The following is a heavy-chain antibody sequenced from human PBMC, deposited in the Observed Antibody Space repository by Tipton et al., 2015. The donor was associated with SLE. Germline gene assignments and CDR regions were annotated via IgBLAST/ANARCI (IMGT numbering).Heavy chain of an antibody. D-gene: IGHD6-13*01. J-gene: IGHJ4*02. Sequence: TLSLTCSVSNGSIGSDYWTWIRQPPGKGLEWIGYKYYSGGTNSNPSLRSRVTISVDTSKNQFSLKLKSVTAADTAVYYCARDSGSRAFDYWGQGTLVTVSS. CDR3: ARDSGSRAFDY. CDR2: KYYSGGT. CDR1: NGSIGSDY. V-gene: IGHV4-59*01.